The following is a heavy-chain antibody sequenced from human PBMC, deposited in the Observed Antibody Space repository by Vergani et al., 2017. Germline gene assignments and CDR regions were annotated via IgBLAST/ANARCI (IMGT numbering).Heavy chain of an antibody. D-gene: IGHD1-26*01. CDR3: AKEADGSLIDY. J-gene: IGHJ4*02. V-gene: IGHV3-30*18. Sequence: VQLLESGGGLVQPGGSLRLSCAASGFTFSSYWMSWVRQAPGKGLEWVAVISYDGSNKYYADSVKGRFTISRDNSKNTLYLQMNSLRAEDTAVYYCAKEADGSLIDYWGQGTLVTVSS. CDR2: ISYDGSNK. CDR1: GFTFSSYW.